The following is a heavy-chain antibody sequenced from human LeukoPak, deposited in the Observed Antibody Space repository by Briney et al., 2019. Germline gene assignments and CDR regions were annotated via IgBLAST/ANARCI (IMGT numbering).Heavy chain of an antibody. D-gene: IGHD3-22*01. V-gene: IGHV1-2*02. Sequence: ASVKVSCKASGYTFTGYYMHWVRQAPGQGLEWMGWINPNSGGTNYAQKLQGRVTMTTDTSTSTAYMELRSLRSDDTAVYYCARDLGAYYYDSSGHGWFDPWGQGTLVTVSS. J-gene: IGHJ5*02. CDR3: ARDLGAYYYDSSGHGWFDP. CDR2: INPNSGGT. CDR1: GYTFTGYY.